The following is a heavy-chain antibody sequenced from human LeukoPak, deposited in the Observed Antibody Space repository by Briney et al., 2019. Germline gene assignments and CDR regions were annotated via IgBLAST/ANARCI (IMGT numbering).Heavy chain of an antibody. CDR1: GGSFSGYY. D-gene: IGHD5-12*01. V-gene: IGHV4-34*01. J-gene: IGHJ4*02. CDR3: ARDATRMGNYFDY. CDR2: INHSGST. Sequence: SETLSLTCAVYGGSFSGYYWSWIRQPPGKGLEWIGEINHSGSTYYNPSLKSRVTISVDTSKNQFSLKLSSVTAADTAVYYCARDATRMGNYFDYWGQGTLVTVSS.